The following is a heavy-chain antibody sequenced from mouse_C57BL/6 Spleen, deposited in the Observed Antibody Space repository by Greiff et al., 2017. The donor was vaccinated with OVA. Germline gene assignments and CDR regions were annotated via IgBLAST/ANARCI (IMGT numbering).Heavy chain of an antibody. V-gene: IGHV1-82*01. CDR2: IYPGDGDT. Sequence: QVQLQQSGPELVKPGASVKISCKASGYAFSSSWMNWVKQRPGKGLEWIGRIYPGDGDTNYNGKFKGKATLTADKSSSTAYMQLSSLTSEDSAVYFCARCGTDYDYDYAMYYWGQGTSVTGSS. CDR1: GYAFSSSW. J-gene: IGHJ4*01. CDR3: ARCGTDYDYDYAMYY. D-gene: IGHD2-4*01.